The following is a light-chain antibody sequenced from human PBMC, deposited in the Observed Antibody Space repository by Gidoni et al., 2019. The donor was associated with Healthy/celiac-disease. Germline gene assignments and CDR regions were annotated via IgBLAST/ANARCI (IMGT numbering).Light chain of an antibody. J-gene: IGKJ1*01. CDR1: QSISSY. Sequence: DLQMTQSPSSLSASVGDRVTITCRASQSISSYLNWYQQKPGKAPKLLIYAASSLQSGVPSRFSGSGSGTDFTFTISSLQPEDFATYYCQQSYSTPWTFGQGTKVEIK. V-gene: IGKV1-39*01. CDR3: QQSYSTPWT. CDR2: AAS.